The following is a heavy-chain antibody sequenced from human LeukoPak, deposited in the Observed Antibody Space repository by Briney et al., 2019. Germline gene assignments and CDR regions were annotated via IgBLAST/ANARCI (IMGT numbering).Heavy chain of an antibody. V-gene: IGHV3-11*04. CDR3: ARGGARYCTSTTCYNFDY. CDR2: ISTSGTTI. Sequence: GGSLRLSCVASGFTISDYYMNWIRQAPGKGLEWLSFISTSGTTIYYADSVKGRFTISRDNAKNSVYLQMNSLRAEDTAVYYCARGGARYCTSTTCYNFDYWGQGALVTVSS. CDR1: GFTISDYY. J-gene: IGHJ4*02. D-gene: IGHD2-2*02.